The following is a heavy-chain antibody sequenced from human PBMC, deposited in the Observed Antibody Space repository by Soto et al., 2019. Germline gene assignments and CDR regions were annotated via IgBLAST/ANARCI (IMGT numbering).Heavy chain of an antibody. J-gene: IGHJ6*02. V-gene: IGHV3-30*18. D-gene: IGHD2-2*01. Sequence: QVQLVESGGGVVQPGRSLRLSCAASGFTFSNYVMHWVRQAPGKGLEWVAVISYDGTNKYYADSVRGRFTISRDNSENTLFLQMNGLRPEDMAVYYCAKDQYQLIRRCYGLDVWGQGTTVTVSS. CDR3: AKDQYQLIRRCYGLDV. CDR2: ISYDGTNK. CDR1: GFTFSNYV.